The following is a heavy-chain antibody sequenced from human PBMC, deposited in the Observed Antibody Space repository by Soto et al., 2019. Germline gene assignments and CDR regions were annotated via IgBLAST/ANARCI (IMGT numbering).Heavy chain of an antibody. CDR2: INPNSGGT. V-gene: IGHV1-2*04. D-gene: IGHD2-2*01. CDR1: GYTFTGYY. CDR3: ARESSTRYKYYYMDV. J-gene: IGHJ6*03. Sequence: GASVKVSCKASGYTFTGYYMHCVRQAPGQGLEWMGWINPNSGGTNYAQKFQGWVTMTRDTSISTAYMELSRLRSDDTAVYYCARESSTRYKYYYMDVWGKGTTVTVSS.